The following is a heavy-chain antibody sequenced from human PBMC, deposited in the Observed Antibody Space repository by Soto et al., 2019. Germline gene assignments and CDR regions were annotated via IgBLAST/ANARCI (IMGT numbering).Heavy chain of an antibody. J-gene: IGHJ4*02. V-gene: IGHV1-18*04. CDR1: GYTFTSYG. CDR3: ASGLQRDYDSSGYYRY. CDR2: ISAYNGNT. Sequence: QVQLVQSGAEVKKPGASVKVSCKASGYTFTSYGISWVRQAPGQGLEWMGWISAYNGNTNYAQKLQGRVTMTKDTSTSTDDMELRSLRSDDTAVYYCASGLQRDYDSSGYYRYWGQGTLVTVSS. D-gene: IGHD3-22*01.